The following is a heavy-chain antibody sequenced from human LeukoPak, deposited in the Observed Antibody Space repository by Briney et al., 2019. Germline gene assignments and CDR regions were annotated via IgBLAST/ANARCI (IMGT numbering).Heavy chain of an antibody. J-gene: IGHJ4*02. CDR2: ITSSSTSM. CDR1: GFTFTTYS. V-gene: IGHV3-21*01. Sequence: GGSLRLSCAASGFTFTTYSMNWVRQAPGKGLEWVSSITSSSTSMYYADSVKGRFTISRDNARNSLYLQMNSLRAEDTAVYYCARTYYDILTGYNPYFDYWGQGTLVTVSS. CDR3: ARTYYDILTGYNPYFDY. D-gene: IGHD3-9*01.